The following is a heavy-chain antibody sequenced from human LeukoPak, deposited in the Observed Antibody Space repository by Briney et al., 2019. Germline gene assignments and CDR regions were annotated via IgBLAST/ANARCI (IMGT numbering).Heavy chain of an antibody. Sequence: GGSLRLSCAASGFTFSGYGMHWVRQAPGQGLEWMGIINPSGGSTSYAQKFQGRVTMTRDTSTSTVYMELSSLRSEDTAVYYCARESKRGTAPPLGYWGQGTLVTVSS. CDR1: GFTFSGYG. D-gene: IGHD7-27*01. V-gene: IGHV1-46*01. CDR3: ARESKRGTAPPLGY. J-gene: IGHJ4*02. CDR2: INPSGGST.